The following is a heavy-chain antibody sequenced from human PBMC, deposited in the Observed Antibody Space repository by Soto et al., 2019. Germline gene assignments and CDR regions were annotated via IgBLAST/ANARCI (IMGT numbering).Heavy chain of an antibody. CDR2: IYYSGST. J-gene: IGHJ4*02. D-gene: IGHD6-25*01. Sequence: QLQLQESGPGLVKPSETLSLTCTVSGGSISSSSYYWGWIRQPPGKGLEWIGSIYYSGSTYYNPSLKSRVAIAVDTAKNQCSLKLSSVTAADTAVYYCARRRQFAARFDYWGQGTLVTVSS. V-gene: IGHV4-39*01. CDR3: ARRRQFAARFDY. CDR1: GGSISSSSYY.